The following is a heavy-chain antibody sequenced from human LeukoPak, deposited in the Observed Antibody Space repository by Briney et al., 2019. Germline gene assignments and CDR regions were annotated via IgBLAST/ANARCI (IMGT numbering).Heavy chain of an antibody. CDR3: ARGSEIVVVPAAPYNWFDP. V-gene: IGHV4-30-4*08. CDR1: GGSVSSGDYY. CDR2: IYYSGST. Sequence: SQTLYLTCTVSGGSVSSGDYYWTWIRQPPGKGLEWIGYIYYSGSTYYNPSLKSRVTISVDTSKNQFSLKLSSVTAADTAVYYCARGSEIVVVPAAPYNWFDPWGQGTLVTVSS. J-gene: IGHJ5*02. D-gene: IGHD2-2*01.